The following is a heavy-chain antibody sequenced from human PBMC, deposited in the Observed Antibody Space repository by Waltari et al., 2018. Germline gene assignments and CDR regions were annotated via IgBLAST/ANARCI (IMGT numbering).Heavy chain of an antibody. CDR3: ARGGYSGYAGNWFDP. Sequence: QVQLVQSGAEVKKPGASVKVSCKASGYTFTRYDINWVRQATGQGLEWMGWMNPNSGNTGYEQKVQGRVTITRNTSISTAYMELSSLRPEDTAVYYCARGGYSGYAGNWFDPWGQGTLVTVSS. D-gene: IGHD5-12*01. CDR2: MNPNSGNT. CDR1: GYTFTRYD. J-gene: IGHJ5*02. V-gene: IGHV1-8*03.